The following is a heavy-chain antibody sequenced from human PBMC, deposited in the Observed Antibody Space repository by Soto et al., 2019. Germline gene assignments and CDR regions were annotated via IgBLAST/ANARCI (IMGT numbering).Heavy chain of an antibody. J-gene: IGHJ4*02. CDR2: INHSGST. CDR3: ARGSGYSYVYRKFDF. CDR1: GGSFSGYY. Sequence: LSLTCAVYGGSFSGYYWSWIRQPPGKGLEWIGEINHSGSTNYNPSLKSRVTISVDTSKNQFSLKLSSVTAADTAVYYCARGSGYSYVYRKFDFWGQGTLVTVTS. D-gene: IGHD5-18*01. V-gene: IGHV4-34*01.